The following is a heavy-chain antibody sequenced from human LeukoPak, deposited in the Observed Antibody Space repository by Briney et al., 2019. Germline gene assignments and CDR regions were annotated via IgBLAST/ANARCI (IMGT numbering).Heavy chain of an antibody. V-gene: IGHV3-53*01. CDR2: IYSAGST. CDR1: GFTVSSNY. J-gene: IGHJ3*02. D-gene: IGHD6-19*01. Sequence: GGSLRLSCAASGFTVSSNYMSWVRQAPGKGLEWVSVIYSAGSTYYADSVKGRFTIPRDNSKNTLYLQMNSLRAEDTAVYYCARGAVAGHDAFDIWGQGTMVTVSS. CDR3: ARGAVAGHDAFDI.